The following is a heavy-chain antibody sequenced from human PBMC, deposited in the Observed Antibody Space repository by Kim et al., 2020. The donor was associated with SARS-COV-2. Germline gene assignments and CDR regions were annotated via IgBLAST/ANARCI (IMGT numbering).Heavy chain of an antibody. CDR1: GFTFSTYG. D-gene: IGHD6-19*01. Sequence: GGSLRLSCAASGFTFSTYGMHWVRQAPGKGLEWVAVIWHDGTTKYYGDSLKGRFTISRDNSNHTLYLQMNSLRAEDTAVYYCARVTSNEGGLYWFDPGGHGTLVTGSS. V-gene: IGHV3-33*08. J-gene: IGHJ5*02. CDR3: ARVTSNEGGLYWFDP. CDR2: IWHDGTTK.